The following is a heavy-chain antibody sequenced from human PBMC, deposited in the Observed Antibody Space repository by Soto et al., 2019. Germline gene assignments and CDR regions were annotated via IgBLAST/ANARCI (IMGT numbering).Heavy chain of an antibody. D-gene: IGHD3-3*01. J-gene: IGHJ6*01. Sequence: QVQLQQWGAGLLKPSETLSLTCAVYGGSFSGYYWSWIRQPPGKGLEWSGGINHSGRTNYNPSLKSRIPVSVDTSKNQFSLKLSSVTAADTAVYYCARGRGVLRFLEWLPHPYGMDVWGQGATVTVSS. CDR2: INHSGRT. CDR3: ARGRGVLRFLEWLPHPYGMDV. CDR1: GGSFSGYY. V-gene: IGHV4-34*01.